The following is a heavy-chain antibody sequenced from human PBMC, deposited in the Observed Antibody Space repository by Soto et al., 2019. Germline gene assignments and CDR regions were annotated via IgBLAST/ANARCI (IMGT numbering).Heavy chain of an antibody. J-gene: IGHJ5*02. D-gene: IGHD6-6*01. CDR1: GGSVSGGSYY. CDR3: ARDPGPSSSSGDWFDP. CDR2: IYYSGST. V-gene: IGHV4-61*01. Sequence: SGTLTLTCTVSGGSVSGGSYYWSWIRQPPGKGLEWIGYIYYSGSTNYNPSLKSRVTISVDTSKNQFSLNLSSVTAADTAVYYCARDPGPSSSSGDWFDPWGQGPLVTVSS.